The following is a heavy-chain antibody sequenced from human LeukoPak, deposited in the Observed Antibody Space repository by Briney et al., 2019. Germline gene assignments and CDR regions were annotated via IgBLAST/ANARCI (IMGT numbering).Heavy chain of an antibody. J-gene: IGHJ6*04. Sequence: GASVKVSCKASGYTFTSYAMHWVRQAPGQRLEWMGWINAGNGNTKYSQKFQGRVTITRDTSASTAYMELSSLRSVDTAVYYCARGSSSWYPPYYYGMDVWGKGTTVTVSS. CDR2: INAGNGNT. CDR1: GYTFTSYA. D-gene: IGHD6-13*01. CDR3: ARGSSSWYPPYYYGMDV. V-gene: IGHV1-3*01.